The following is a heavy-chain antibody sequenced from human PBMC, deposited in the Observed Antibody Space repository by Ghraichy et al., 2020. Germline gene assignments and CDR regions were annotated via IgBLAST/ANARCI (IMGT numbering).Heavy chain of an antibody. CDR3: ARMRGGSYSDAFDI. CDR1: GFSLSTSGMC. Sequence: SGPALVKPTQTLTLTCTFSGFSLSTSGMCVSWIRQPPGKALEWLALIDWDDDKYYSTSLKTRLTISKDTSKNQVVLTMTNMDPVDTATYYCARMRGGSYSDAFDIWGQGTMVTVSS. D-gene: IGHD1-26*01. J-gene: IGHJ3*02. V-gene: IGHV2-70*01. CDR2: IDWDDDK.